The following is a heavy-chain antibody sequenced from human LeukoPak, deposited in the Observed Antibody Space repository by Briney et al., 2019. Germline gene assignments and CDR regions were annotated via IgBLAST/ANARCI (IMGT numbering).Heavy chain of an antibody. D-gene: IGHD3-3*01. Sequence: PGRSLRLSCAASGFTFDDYAMHWVRHAPGKGLEWVSCISWNSGSIGYADSVKGRFTISRDNAKNSLYLQMNSLRAEDTALYYCAKGPDYDFWSGYYLYWGQGTLVTVSS. CDR1: GFTFDDYA. CDR2: ISWNSGSI. J-gene: IGHJ4*02. V-gene: IGHV3-9*01. CDR3: AKGPDYDFWSGYYLY.